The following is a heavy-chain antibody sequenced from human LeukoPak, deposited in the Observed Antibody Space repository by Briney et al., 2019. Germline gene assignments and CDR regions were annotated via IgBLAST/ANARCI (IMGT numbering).Heavy chain of an antibody. CDR3: TRVSSGVFYYYGMDV. Sequence: GGSLRLSCAASGFTFSGSTMHWVRQASGKGLEWVGRIRSKANSYATTYAASVKGRFTISRDDSKNTAYLHMNSLKTEDTAVYYCTRVSSGVFYYYGMDVWGQGTTVTVSS. V-gene: IGHV3-73*01. J-gene: IGHJ6*02. CDR2: IRSKANSYAT. D-gene: IGHD3-10*01. CDR1: GFTFSGST.